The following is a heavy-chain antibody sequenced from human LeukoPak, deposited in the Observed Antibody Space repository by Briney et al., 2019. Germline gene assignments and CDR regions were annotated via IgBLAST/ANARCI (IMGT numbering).Heavy chain of an antibody. CDR1: GFTFTDYY. D-gene: IGHD1-26*01. Sequence: ASVKVSCKPSGFTFTDYYMHWVRQAPGQGLEWMGIINPSGGSTIYAQKFQGRVTMTRDTSTSTIYMELSSLRSEDTAVYYCARRNSHIGSYRPSYYFDYWGQGTLVTVSS. J-gene: IGHJ4*02. V-gene: IGHV1-46*01. CDR3: ARRNSHIGSYRPSYYFDY. CDR2: INPSGGST.